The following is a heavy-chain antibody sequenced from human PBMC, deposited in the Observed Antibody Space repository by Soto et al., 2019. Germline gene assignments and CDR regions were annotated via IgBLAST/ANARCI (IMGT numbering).Heavy chain of an antibody. J-gene: IGHJ6*02. V-gene: IGHV1-69*06. CDR2: IIPIFGTA. CDR3: THYDYVWGSYRHLPGGMDV. D-gene: IGHD3-16*02. CDR1: GGTFSSYA. Sequence: QVQLVQSGAKVKKPGSSVKVSCKASGGTFSSYAISWVRQAPGQGLEWMGGIIPIFGTANYAQKFQGRVTITADKSTSTAYMELSSLRSEDTAVYYCTHYDYVWGSYRHLPGGMDVWGQGTTVTVSS.